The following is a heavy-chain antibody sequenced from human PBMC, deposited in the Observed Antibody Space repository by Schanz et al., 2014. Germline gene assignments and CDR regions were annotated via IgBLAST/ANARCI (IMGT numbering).Heavy chain of an antibody. V-gene: IGHV1-8*01. CDR1: GYNITSND. J-gene: IGHJ4*02. CDR3: ARGYGDSPTDF. Sequence: QVQLVQSGAEVKKPGASLKVSCKASGYNITSNDVTWVRQATGQGLEWMGWMNPNSGNTGYAQKFQGRVTMTRNTSISTAYMELSSLRSEDTAVYYCARGYGDSPTDFWGQGTLVTVSS. D-gene: IGHD4-17*01. CDR2: MNPNSGNT.